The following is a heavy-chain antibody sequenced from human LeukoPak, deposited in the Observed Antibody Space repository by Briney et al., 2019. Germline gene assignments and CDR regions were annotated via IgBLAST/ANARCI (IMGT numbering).Heavy chain of an antibody. CDR3: ASSPGWVGAEYYFDY. J-gene: IGHJ4*02. CDR2: ISAYNGNT. D-gene: IGHD3-16*01. V-gene: IGHV1-18*01. CDR1: GYTFTSYG. Sequence: GASVKVSCKASGYTFTSYGISWVRRAPGQGLEWMGWISAYNGNTNYAQKLQGRVTMTTDTSTSTAYMELRSLRSDDTAVYYCASSPGWVGAEYYFDYWGQGTLVTVSS.